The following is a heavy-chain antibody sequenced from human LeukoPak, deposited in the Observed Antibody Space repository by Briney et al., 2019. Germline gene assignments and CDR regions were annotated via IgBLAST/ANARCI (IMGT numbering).Heavy chain of an antibody. V-gene: IGHV3-15*01. Sequence: GGSLRLSCAASGFTFSNAWMSWVRQAPGKGLEWVGHIKSKTDGETTSYATPVKGRFTISRDDSKNTLYLQLNSLRAEDTGLYYCTSWWVPESVAFDIWGQGTLVSVSS. J-gene: IGHJ4*02. CDR3: TSWWVPESVAFDI. D-gene: IGHD2-15*01. CDR2: IKSKTDGETT. CDR1: GFTFSNAW.